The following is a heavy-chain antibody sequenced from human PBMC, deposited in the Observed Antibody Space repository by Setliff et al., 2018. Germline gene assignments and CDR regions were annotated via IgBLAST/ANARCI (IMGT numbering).Heavy chain of an antibody. J-gene: IGHJ4*02. D-gene: IGHD1-7*01. CDR1: GFTFSSYP. CDR2: ISGSGTST. V-gene: IGHV3-23*01. Sequence: LRLSCAASGFTFSSYPMSWVRQAPGKGLEWVVLISGSGTSTYYADSVKGRFTISRDNSNNTLHLHMNSLRAEDTAVYYCAKPQVELRWGFESWGQGTPVTVSS. CDR3: AKPQVELRWGFES.